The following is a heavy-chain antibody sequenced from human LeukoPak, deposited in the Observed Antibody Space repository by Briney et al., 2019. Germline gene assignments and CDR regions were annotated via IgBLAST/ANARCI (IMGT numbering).Heavy chain of an antibody. J-gene: IGHJ4*02. Sequence: GGSLRLSCAASGFTFSSYAMSWVRQAPGKGLEWVSGISGSGGSTYYADSVKGRFTISRDNSKNTLYLQMNSLRAEDTAVYYCARGTVAAPFDYWGQGTLVTVSS. CDR1: GFTFSSYA. D-gene: IGHD6-19*01. V-gene: IGHV3-23*01. CDR3: ARGTVAAPFDY. CDR2: ISGSGGST.